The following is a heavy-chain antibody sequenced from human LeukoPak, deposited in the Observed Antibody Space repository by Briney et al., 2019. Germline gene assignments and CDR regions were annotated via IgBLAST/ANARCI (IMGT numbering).Heavy chain of an antibody. J-gene: IGHJ4*02. D-gene: IGHD3-10*01. Sequence: ASVKVPCKTSGYTFTGYYMHWVRQAPGQGLDGMGRINSNGGGTNYAQKFQGWVTMTRDTSISTAYMELNRLRSDDTAVYYCARDRPYGSGSYYFDYWGQGTLVTVSS. CDR2: INSNGGGT. CDR3: ARDRPYGSGSYYFDY. V-gene: IGHV1-2*04. CDR1: GYTFTGYY.